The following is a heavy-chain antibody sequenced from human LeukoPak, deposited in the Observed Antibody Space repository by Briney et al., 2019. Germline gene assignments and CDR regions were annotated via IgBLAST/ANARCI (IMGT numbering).Heavy chain of an antibody. V-gene: IGHV3-48*04. J-gene: IGHJ4*02. CDR2: ISSSGSTI. CDR1: GFTFSSYG. D-gene: IGHD3-10*01. CDR3: AKDATMVRGAFDY. Sequence: GGSLRLSCAASGFTFSSYGMHWVRQAPGKGLEWVSYISSSGSTIYYADSVKGRFTISRDNAKNSLYLQMNSLRAEDTALYYCAKDATMVRGAFDYWGQGTLVTVSS.